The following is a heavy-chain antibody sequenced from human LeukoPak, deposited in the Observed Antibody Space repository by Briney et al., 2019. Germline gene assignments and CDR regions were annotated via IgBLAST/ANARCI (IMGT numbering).Heavy chain of an antibody. J-gene: IGHJ4*02. CDR3: ASLPLIVGATPPAY. V-gene: IGHV3-48*01. CDR2: ISSSSSTI. D-gene: IGHD1-26*01. Sequence: GGSLRLSCAASGFTFSSYSMNWVRQAPGKGLEWVSYISSSSSTIYYADSVKGRFTISRDNDKNSLYLQMNSLRAEDTAVYYCASLPLIVGATPPAYWGQGTLVAVSS. CDR1: GFTFSSYS.